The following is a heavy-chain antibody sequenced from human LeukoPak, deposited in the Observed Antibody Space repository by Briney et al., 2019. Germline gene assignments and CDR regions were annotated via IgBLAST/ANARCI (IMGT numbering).Heavy chain of an antibody. CDR2: INPNSGGT. V-gene: IGHV1-2*02. CDR3: ARVEGIAAAGYFDY. J-gene: IGHJ4*02. CDR1: GYTFTGYY. Sequence: ASVKVSCKASGYTFTGYYMHWVRQAPGQGLEWMGWINPNSGGTNYAQKFQGRVTMTRDTSISTAYMELSRLRSDDTAVYYCARVEGIAAAGYFDYWGQGTLVTVSS. D-gene: IGHD6-13*01.